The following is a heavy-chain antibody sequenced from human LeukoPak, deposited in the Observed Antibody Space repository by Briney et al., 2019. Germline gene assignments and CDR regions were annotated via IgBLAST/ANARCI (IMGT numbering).Heavy chain of an antibody. CDR1: GGSFSGYY. D-gene: IGHD4-17*01. V-gene: IGHV4-34*01. CDR3: ARGRAVTKYQGLIDY. Sequence: SETLSLTCAVYGGSFSGYYWTWIRQPPGKGLEWIGEINHSGSTNHNPSLKSRVTISVDTSKSQFSLKLSSVTAADTAVYYCARGRAVTKYQGLIDYWGQGALVTVSS. J-gene: IGHJ4*02. CDR2: INHSGST.